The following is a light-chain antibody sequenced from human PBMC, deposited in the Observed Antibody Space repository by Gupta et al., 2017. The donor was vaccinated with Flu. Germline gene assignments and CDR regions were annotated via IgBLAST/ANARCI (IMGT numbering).Light chain of an antibody. Sequence: ATLSVSPGERATLSCRASQSVGSNLAWYQQKPGQAPRLLITDASTRATGIPARFSGSGSGTEFTLTISSLQSEDFAVYYCQQYNNWPPLTFGGGTKVEIK. CDR3: QQYNNWPPLT. CDR1: QSVGSN. J-gene: IGKJ4*01. V-gene: IGKV3-15*01. CDR2: DAS.